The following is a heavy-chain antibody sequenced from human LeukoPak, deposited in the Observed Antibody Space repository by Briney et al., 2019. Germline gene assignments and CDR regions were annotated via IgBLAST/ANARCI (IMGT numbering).Heavy chain of an antibody. D-gene: IGHD6-19*01. CDR1: GFTFSDYY. J-gene: IGHJ5*02. CDR3: ARDLGSGWTRNWFDP. CDR2: ITSSGSTI. Sequence: GGSLRLSCAASGFTFSDYYMSWIRQAPGKGLEWVSYITSSGSTIYYADSVKGRFTISRDNAESSLYLQMNSLRAEDTAVYYCARDLGSGWTRNWFDPWGQGTLVTVSS. V-gene: IGHV3-11*01.